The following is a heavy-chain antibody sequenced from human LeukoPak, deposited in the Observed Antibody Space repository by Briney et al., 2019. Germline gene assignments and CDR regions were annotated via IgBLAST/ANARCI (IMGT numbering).Heavy chain of an antibody. D-gene: IGHD2-15*01. J-gene: IGHJ6*02. CDR2: FDPEDGET. V-gene: IGHV1-24*01. CDR3: ARVWGNVVVTYYGMDV. Sequence: ASVKVSCKVSGYTLTELSMHWVRQAPGKGLEWMGGFDPEDGETIYAQKFQGRVTMTTDTSTSTAYMELRSLRSDDTAVYYCARVWGNVVVTYYGMDVWGQGTTVTVSS. CDR1: GYTLTELS.